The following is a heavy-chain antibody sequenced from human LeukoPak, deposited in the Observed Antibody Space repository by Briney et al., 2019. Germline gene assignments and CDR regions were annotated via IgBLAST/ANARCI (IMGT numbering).Heavy chain of an antibody. Sequence: ASVKVSCKASGYTFTGYYMHWVRQAPGQGLEWMGWINPNSGGTNYAQKFQGRVTMTRDTSISTAYMELSRPRSDDTAVYYCAREIGSSYYYDSSGYHDSDYWGQGTLVTVSS. CDR3: AREIGSSYYYDSSGYHDSDY. CDR2: INPNSGGT. V-gene: IGHV1-2*02. CDR1: GYTFTGYY. J-gene: IGHJ4*02. D-gene: IGHD3-22*01.